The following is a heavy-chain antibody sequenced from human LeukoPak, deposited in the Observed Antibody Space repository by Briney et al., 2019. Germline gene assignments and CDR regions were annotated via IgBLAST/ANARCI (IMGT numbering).Heavy chain of an antibody. V-gene: IGHV1-2*02. CDR2: INPNSGGT. CDR3: ARVDLDGSGSYDY. CDR1: GYTFTGYY. D-gene: IGHD3-10*01. Sequence: ASVKVSCKASGYTFTGYYMHWVRQAPGQGLEWMGWINPNSGGTNYAQKFQGRVTMTRDTSISTAYMELSRLRSDDTAVYYCARVDLDGSGSYDYWGQGTLVTASS. J-gene: IGHJ4*02.